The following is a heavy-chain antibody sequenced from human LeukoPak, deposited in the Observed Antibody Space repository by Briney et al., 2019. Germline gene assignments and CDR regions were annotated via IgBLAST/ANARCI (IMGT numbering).Heavy chain of an antibody. CDR3: ARRQGSNWVFDY. J-gene: IGHJ4*02. CDR2: IYYSGST. Sequence: SETLSLTCTVSGDSISSYYWSWIRQLPGKGLEWIGYIYYSGSTNYNPSLKSRVTISVDTSKNQFSLELSSVTAADTAVYYCARRQGSNWVFDYWGQGTLVTVSS. D-gene: IGHD6-13*01. V-gene: IGHV4-59*08. CDR1: GDSISSYY.